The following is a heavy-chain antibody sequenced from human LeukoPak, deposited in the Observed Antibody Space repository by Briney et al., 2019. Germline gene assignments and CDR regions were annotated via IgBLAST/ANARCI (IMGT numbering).Heavy chain of an antibody. D-gene: IGHD6-13*01. J-gene: IGHJ4*02. CDR3: ARVPPYSSSCFDY. CDR1: GFTFSSYA. V-gene: IGHV3-30-3*01. Sequence: PGGSLRLSCAASGFTFSSYAMHWVRQAPGKGLEWVAVISYDGSNNYYPDSVKGRFTISRDNSKNTLYLQMNSLRAEDTAVYYCARVPPYSSSCFDYWGQGTLVTVSS. CDR2: ISYDGSNN.